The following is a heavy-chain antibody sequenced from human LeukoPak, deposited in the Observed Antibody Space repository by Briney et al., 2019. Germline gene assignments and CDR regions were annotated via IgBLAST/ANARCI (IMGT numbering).Heavy chain of an antibody. CDR3: ARDPYYDFWSGYYYYYYMDV. Sequence: PGGSLRLSCAASGCTFSSYAMHWVRQAPGKGLEYVSAISSNGGSTYYANSVKGRFTISRDNSKNTLYLQMGSLRAEDMAVYYCARDPYYDFWSGYYYYYYMDVWGKGTTVTVSS. V-gene: IGHV3-64*01. D-gene: IGHD3-3*01. J-gene: IGHJ6*03. CDR1: GCTFSSYA. CDR2: ISSNGGST.